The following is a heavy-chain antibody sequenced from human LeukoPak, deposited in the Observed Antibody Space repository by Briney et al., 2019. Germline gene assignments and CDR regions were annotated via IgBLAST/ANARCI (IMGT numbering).Heavy chain of an antibody. J-gene: IGHJ3*02. CDR1: GYTFTSNY. CDR2: ISPSGGST. Sequence: GASVKVSCKAFGYTFTSNYMHWVRQAPGQGPEWMGVISPSGGSTTYAQKFQGRVTITRNTSISTAYMELSSLRSEDTAVYYCARISGSYVYAFDIWGQGTMVTVSS. V-gene: IGHV1-46*01. D-gene: IGHD1-26*01. CDR3: ARISGSYVYAFDI.